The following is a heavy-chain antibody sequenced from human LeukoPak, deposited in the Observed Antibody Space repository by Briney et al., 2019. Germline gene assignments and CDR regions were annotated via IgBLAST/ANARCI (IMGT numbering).Heavy chain of an antibody. CDR1: GLTVSSNS. Sequence: PGGSLRLSCAASGLTVSSNSMTWVRQAPGKGLEWVSVFYSGGDTYYADSVKGRFTISRDNSKNTLYLQMNNLRADDTAVYFCARTVAGQGYGMDVWGQGTTVTVSS. D-gene: IGHD6-19*01. CDR2: FYSGGDT. J-gene: IGHJ6*02. V-gene: IGHV3-53*01. CDR3: ARTVAGQGYGMDV.